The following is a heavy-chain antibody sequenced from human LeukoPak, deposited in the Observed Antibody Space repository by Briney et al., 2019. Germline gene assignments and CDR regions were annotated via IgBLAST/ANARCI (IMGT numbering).Heavy chain of an antibody. CDR3: ASFYPSGSYLGR. Sequence: ASMKVSCKASGYIFTGYYMHWVRQAPGQGLEWMGWTNPHSGVTDYAQSFQGRVTMTTDTSIGTAFLELNRLTSDDTAVYYCASFYPSGSYLGRWGQGTLVTVSS. D-gene: IGHD3-10*01. J-gene: IGHJ4*02. V-gene: IGHV1-2*02. CDR1: GYIFTGYY. CDR2: TNPHSGVT.